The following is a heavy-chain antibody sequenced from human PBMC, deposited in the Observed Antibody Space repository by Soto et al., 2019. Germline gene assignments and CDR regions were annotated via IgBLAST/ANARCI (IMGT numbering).Heavy chain of an antibody. CDR2: ISGSGGST. CDR3: AKNRDIVVVPAAIGAINWFDP. D-gene: IGHD2-2*01. Sequence: WVLRLSCAASGFTFSSYAMSWVRQAPGKGLEWVSAISGSGGSTYYADSVKGRFTISRDNSKNTLYLQMNSLRAEDTAVYYCAKNRDIVVVPAAIGAINWFDPWGQGTLVTVSS. J-gene: IGHJ5*02. CDR1: GFTFSSYA. V-gene: IGHV3-23*01.